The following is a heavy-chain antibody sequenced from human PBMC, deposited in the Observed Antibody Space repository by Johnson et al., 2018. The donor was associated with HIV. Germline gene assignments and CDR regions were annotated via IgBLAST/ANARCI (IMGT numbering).Heavy chain of an antibody. CDR3: ARGYSYEWRRELDAFDI. CDR1: GFTFDDYG. CDR2: INWNGGST. D-gene: IGHD5-18*01. J-gene: IGHJ3*02. V-gene: IGHV3-20*04. Sequence: EVQLVESGGGVVRPGGSLRLSCAASGFTFDDYGMSWVRQAPGKGLEWVSGINWNGGSTGYADSVKGRFTISRDNAKNSLYLQMNSLRAEDTAVYYCARGYSYEWRRELDAFDIWGQGTMVTVSS.